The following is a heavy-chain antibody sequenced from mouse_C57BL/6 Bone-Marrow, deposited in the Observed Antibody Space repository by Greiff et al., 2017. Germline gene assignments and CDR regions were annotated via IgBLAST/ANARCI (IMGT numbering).Heavy chain of an antibody. D-gene: IGHD1-1*01. Sequence: VQLQQPGAELARPGASVKLSCKASGYTFTSYGISWVKQRTGRGLEWIGEIYPRSGNTNYNEKFKSKATLTVDTSSSTAYMQLSSLTSEDSAVYYCAREGLYCCEYFDYWGQGTTLTVSS. CDR1: GYTFTSYG. J-gene: IGHJ2*01. CDR2: IYPRSGNT. CDR3: AREGLYCCEYFDY. V-gene: IGHV1-81*01.